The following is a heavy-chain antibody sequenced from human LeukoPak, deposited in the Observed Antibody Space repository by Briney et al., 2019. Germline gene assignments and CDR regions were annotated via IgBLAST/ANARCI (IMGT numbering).Heavy chain of an antibody. CDR2: ISSNGGST. J-gene: IGHJ3*02. V-gene: IGHV3-64*01. D-gene: IGHD3-3*01. CDR3: ASRLRFLEWLSYDAFDI. CDR1: GFTFSRYA. Sequence: GGSLRLSCAASGFTFSRYAMHWVRQAPGKGLEYVSAISSNGGSTYYANSVKGRFTISRDNSKNTLYLQMGSLRAEDMAVYYCASRLRFLEWLSYDAFDIWGQGTMVTASS.